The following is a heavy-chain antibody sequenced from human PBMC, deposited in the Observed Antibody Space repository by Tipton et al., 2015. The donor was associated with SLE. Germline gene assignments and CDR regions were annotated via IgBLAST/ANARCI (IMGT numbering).Heavy chain of an antibody. CDR2: IYSGGST. D-gene: IGHD6-13*01. V-gene: IGHV3-53*05. J-gene: IGHJ4*02. Sequence: GSLRLSCAASGFTVSSNYMSWVRQAPGKGLEWVSVIYSGGSTYYADSVKGRFTISRDNAKNSLYLQMNSLRAEDTALYYCAKDTTPVIAAADTFDYWGQGTLVTVSS. CDR3: AKDTTPVIAAADTFDY. CDR1: GFTVSSNY.